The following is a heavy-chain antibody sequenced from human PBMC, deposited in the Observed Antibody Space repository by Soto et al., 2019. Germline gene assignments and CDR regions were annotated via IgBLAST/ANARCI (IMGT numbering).Heavy chain of an antibody. J-gene: IGHJ4*02. V-gene: IGHV4-4*02. CDR3: ATRGIVGPIY. CDR2: VYHNGNT. D-gene: IGHD1-26*01. Sequence: QVQLQESGTGLVEPSGTLSLTCNVYDGSINNGDWCSWVRQPPGKGLEWIGEVYHNGNTNYNASLKSRLTVSVDKSRNQFSLRLTSVTPADTAVYYCATRGIVGPIYWGQGTLVTVSS. CDR1: DGSINNGDW.